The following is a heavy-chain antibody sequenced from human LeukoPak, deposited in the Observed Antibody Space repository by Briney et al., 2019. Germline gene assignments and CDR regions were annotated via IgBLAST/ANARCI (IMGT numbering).Heavy chain of an antibody. J-gene: IGHJ5*02. CDR1: GFTFSDYA. CDR3: AKDRYSNYGNWFDP. CDR2: ISGSVGTT. D-gene: IGHD4-11*01. V-gene: IGHV3-23*01. Sequence: GGSLRLSCVASGFTFSDYAMNSVRQAPGKGLELVSAISGSVGTTHNADSVQGRFAISRDNSKNTLSLQMSHLRHEDTAGYYCAKDRYSNYGNWFDPWGQGTQVTVFS.